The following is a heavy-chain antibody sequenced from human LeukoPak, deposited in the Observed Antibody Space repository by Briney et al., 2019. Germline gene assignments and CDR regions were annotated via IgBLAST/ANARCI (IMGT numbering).Heavy chain of an antibody. Sequence: SVKVSCKASGCTFSSYAISCVRQAPGQGLEWRGGIIPIFGTANYAQKFQGRVTITADESTSTAYMELSSLRSEDTAVYYCARDRGYCSGGSCYSGGYNWFDPCGQGTLVTVSS. D-gene: IGHD2-15*01. CDR1: GCTFSSYA. CDR3: ARDRGYCSGGSCYSGGYNWFDP. V-gene: IGHV1-69*13. J-gene: IGHJ5*02. CDR2: IIPIFGTA.